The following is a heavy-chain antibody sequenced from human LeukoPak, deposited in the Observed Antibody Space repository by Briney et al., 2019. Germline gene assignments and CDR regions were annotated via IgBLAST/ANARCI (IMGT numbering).Heavy chain of an antibody. J-gene: IGHJ4*02. D-gene: IGHD6-19*01. V-gene: IGHV3-23*01. CDR2: ISGSGGST. Sequence: GGSLRLSCAASGFTFSSYVMSWVRQAPGKGREWVSAISGSGGSTYYADSVKGRFTISRDNSKNTLYLQMNSLRAEDTAVYYCAKVARSGWSIFDYWGQGTLVTVSS. CDR1: GFTFSSYV. CDR3: AKVARSGWSIFDY.